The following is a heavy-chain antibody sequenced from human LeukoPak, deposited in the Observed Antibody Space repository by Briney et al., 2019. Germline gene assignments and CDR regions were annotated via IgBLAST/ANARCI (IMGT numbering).Heavy chain of an antibody. CDR2: ISSGGSTI. CDR3: ARDYYDSSGYYPALDY. Sequence: PGGSLRLSCAASGFTFSDYYMSWIRQAPGKGPEWVSYISSGGSTIYYADSVKGRFTISRDNAKNSLYLQMNSLRAEDTAVYYCARDYYDSSGYYPALDYWGQGTLVTVSS. J-gene: IGHJ4*02. D-gene: IGHD3-22*01. CDR1: GFTFSDYY. V-gene: IGHV3-11*01.